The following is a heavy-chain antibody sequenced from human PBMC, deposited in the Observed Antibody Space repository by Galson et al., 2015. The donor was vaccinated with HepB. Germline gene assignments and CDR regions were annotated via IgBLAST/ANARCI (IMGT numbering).Heavy chain of an antibody. D-gene: IGHD1/OR15-1a*01. J-gene: IGHJ3*02. CDR3: AKVGGTTILFDAFDI. Sequence: SLRLSCAASGFTFSSYGMHWVRQAPGKGLEWVAVISYDGSNKYYADSVKGRFTISRDNSKNTLYLQMNSLRAEDTAVYYCAKVGGTTILFDAFDIWSQGTMVTVSS. CDR2: ISYDGSNK. V-gene: IGHV3-30*18. CDR1: GFTFSSYG.